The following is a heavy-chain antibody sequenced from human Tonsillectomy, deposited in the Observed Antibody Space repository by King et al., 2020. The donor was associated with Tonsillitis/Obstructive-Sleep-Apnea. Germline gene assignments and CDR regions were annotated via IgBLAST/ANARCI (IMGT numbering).Heavy chain of an antibody. CDR1: GGSFSGYY. V-gene: IGHV4-34*01. CDR3: ARGRETEYYDRSGYSSAYFDC. CDR2: INHSGST. D-gene: IGHD3-22*01. Sequence: VQLQQWGAGLLKPSETLSLTCAVYGGSFSGYYWSWIRQPPGKGLEWIGEINHSGSTNYNPSLKSRVTISVETSKNTFSLKLSSLTAADTAVYYCARGRETEYYDRSGYSSAYFDCWGQGTLVTVSS. J-gene: IGHJ4*02.